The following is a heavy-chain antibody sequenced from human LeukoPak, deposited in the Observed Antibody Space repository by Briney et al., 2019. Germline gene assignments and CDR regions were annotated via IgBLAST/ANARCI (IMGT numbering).Heavy chain of an antibody. CDR2: IQEDGSEK. CDR1: GFTFRTAW. J-gene: IGHJ4*02. CDR3: ANGARGAY. D-gene: IGHD4-17*01. Sequence: PGGSLRLSCAASGFTFRTAWMSWVRQAPGRGPEYMANIQEDGSEKYYVASVRGRFTISRDNANSTLFLQMSSLRVDDTAVYYCANGARGAYWGQGTLVTVSS. V-gene: IGHV3-7*05.